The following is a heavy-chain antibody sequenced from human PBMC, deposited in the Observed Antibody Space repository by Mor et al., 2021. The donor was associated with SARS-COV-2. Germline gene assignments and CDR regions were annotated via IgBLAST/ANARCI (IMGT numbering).Heavy chain of an antibody. V-gene: IGHV3-48*03. J-gene: IGHJ3*02. CDR2: IGASGSTV. CDR3: ARAGYSSLRAFDI. Sequence: LEWISYIGASGSTVYNADSVKGRFTISRDNAKNSLYLQMNSLRAEDTAIYYCARAGYSSLRAFDIWGQGTMV. D-gene: IGHD5-18*01.